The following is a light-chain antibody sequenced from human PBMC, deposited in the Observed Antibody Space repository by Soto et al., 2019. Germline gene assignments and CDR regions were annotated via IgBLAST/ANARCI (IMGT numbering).Light chain of an antibody. V-gene: IGKV3-15*01. J-gene: IGKJ4*01. CDR2: GAS. CDR1: QSVSSK. Sequence: EIVMTQSPATLSVSPVERATLSFRASQSVSSKLAWYQQKPGQAPRLLIYGASTRATGIPARFSGSGSGTEFTLTISSLQSEDFAVYYCQEYNNWHPVTFGGGTKVDIK. CDR3: QEYNNWHPVT.